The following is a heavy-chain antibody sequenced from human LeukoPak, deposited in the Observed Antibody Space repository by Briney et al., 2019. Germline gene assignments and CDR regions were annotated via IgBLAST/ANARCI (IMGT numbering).Heavy chain of an antibody. CDR3: ARDMGRSDTDAFDI. J-gene: IGHJ3*02. CDR1: GYTFTRYY. V-gene: IGHV1-2*04. CDR2: INPNSGGT. Sequence: GASVKVSCKASGYTFTRYYMHWVRQAPGQGLEWMGWINPNSGGTNYAQKFQGWVTMTRDTSISTAYMELSRLRSDDTAVYYCARDMGRSDTDAFDIWGQGTMVTVAS. D-gene: IGHD1-26*01.